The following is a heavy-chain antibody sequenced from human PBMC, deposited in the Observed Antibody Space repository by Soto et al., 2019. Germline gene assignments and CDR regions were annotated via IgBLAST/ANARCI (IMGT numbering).Heavy chain of an antibody. Sequence: QVQLVQSGAEVKKPGASVKVSCKDSGYTFTSYGISWVRQAPGQGLEWMGWISAYNGNTNYAQKLQGRVTTTTDTSTSTAYMELRSLRSDDTAVYYCARSPLSIFGVVIIPVGYFDYWGQGTLVTVSS. CDR1: GYTFTSYG. CDR3: ARSPLSIFGVVIIPVGYFDY. CDR2: ISAYNGNT. V-gene: IGHV1-18*01. J-gene: IGHJ4*02. D-gene: IGHD3-3*01.